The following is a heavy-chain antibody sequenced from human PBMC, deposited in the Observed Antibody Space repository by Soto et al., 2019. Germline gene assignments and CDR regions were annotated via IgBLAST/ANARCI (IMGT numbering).Heavy chain of an antibody. D-gene: IGHD3-3*01. Sequence: PGGSLRLSCAASGFTFSSYGMHWVRQAPGKGLEWVAVIWYDGSNKYYADSVKGRFTISRDNSKNTLYLQMNSLRAEDTAVYYWARVGVFRVIGVIRNYYYGMDVWGQGTTVTVSS. CDR2: IWYDGSNK. V-gene: IGHV3-33*01. CDR1: GFTFSSYG. J-gene: IGHJ6*02. CDR3: ARVGVFRVIGVIRNYYYGMDV.